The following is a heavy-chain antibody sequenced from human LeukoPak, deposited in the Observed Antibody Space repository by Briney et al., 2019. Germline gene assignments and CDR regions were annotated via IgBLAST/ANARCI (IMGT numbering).Heavy chain of an antibody. CDR2: LIPVLGMS. CDR1: GGSFSTYA. Sequence: GASVKVSCKSSGGSFSTYAVNWVRQAPGQGLEWMGRLIPVLGMSYYAPGFQGRVTLTADRSTNTAYMELDRLTSDDTAVYFCARDRGGGFDLAFFDHWGQGTLVTVSP. V-gene: IGHV1-69*04. D-gene: IGHD5-12*01. J-gene: IGHJ4*02. CDR3: ARDRGGGFDLAFFDH.